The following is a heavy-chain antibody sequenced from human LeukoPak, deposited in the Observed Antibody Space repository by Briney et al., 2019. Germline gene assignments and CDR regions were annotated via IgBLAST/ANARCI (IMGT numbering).Heavy chain of an antibody. CDR1: GGTFSSYA. CDR2: IIPILGIA. V-gene: IGHV1-69*04. J-gene: IGHJ4*02. Sequence: VASVKVSCKASGGTFSSYAISWVRQAPGQGLEWMGRIIPILGIANYAQKFQGRVTITADKSTSTAYMELSSLRSEDTAVYYCARAQAGPRDFDYWGQGPLVPVSS. D-gene: IGHD3-10*01. CDR3: ARAQAGPRDFDY.